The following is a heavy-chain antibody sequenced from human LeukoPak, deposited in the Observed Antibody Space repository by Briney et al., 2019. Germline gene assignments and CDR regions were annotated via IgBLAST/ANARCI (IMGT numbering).Heavy chain of an antibody. CDR3: ARVQYCSGGSCYPNYYYYTDV. J-gene: IGHJ6*03. CDR1: GGSISSYC. Sequence: SETLSLTCTVSGGSISSYCWSWIRQPPGKGLEWIGYIYYSGSTNYNPSLKSRVTISVDTSKNQFSLKLSSVTAADTAVYYCARVQYCSGGSCYPNYYYYTDVWGKGTTVTVSS. V-gene: IGHV4-59*01. D-gene: IGHD2-15*01. CDR2: IYYSGST.